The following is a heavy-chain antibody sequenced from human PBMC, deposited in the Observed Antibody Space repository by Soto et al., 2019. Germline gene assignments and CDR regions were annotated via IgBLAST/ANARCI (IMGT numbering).Heavy chain of an antibody. D-gene: IGHD4-17*01. CDR3: ASSRGDYGNWFDP. J-gene: IGHJ5*02. CDR1: GGFISSGGYY. CDR2: IYYSGST. V-gene: IGHV4-31*03. Sequence: SETLSLTCTVSGGFISSGGYYWSWIRQHPGKGLEWIGYIYYSGSTYYNPSLKSRVTISVDTSKNQFSLKLSSVTAADTAVYYCASSRGDYGNWFDPWGQGTLVTVSS.